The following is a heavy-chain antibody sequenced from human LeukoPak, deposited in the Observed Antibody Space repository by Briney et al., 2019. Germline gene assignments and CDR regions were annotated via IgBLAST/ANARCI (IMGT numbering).Heavy chain of an antibody. V-gene: IGHV1-2*02. D-gene: IGHD3-9*01. CDR2: INPNSGGT. CDR1: GYTFTGYY. CDR3: ASRLSSYYDILTGYSYYYGMDV. J-gene: IGHJ6*02. Sequence: ASVKVSCKASGYTFTGYYMHWVRQAPGQGLEWMGWINPNSGGTNYAQKFQGRVTMTRNTSISTAYMELSSLRSEDTAVYYCASRLSSYYDILTGYSYYYGMDVWGQGTTVTVSS.